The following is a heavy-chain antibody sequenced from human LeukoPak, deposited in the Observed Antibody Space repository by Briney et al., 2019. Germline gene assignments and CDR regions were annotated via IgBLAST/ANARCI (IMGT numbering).Heavy chain of an antibody. CDR2: IRSKAYGGTT. J-gene: IGHJ3*02. CDR3: TRDPYYFDSSGYYHHAFDI. Sequence: GRSLRLSCTASGFTFGDYAMSWVRQAPGKGLEWVGFIRSKAYGGTTEYAASVKGRFTISRDDSKSIAYLQMNSLKTEDTAVYYCTRDPYYFDSSGYYHHAFDIWGQGTMVAVSS. CDR1: GFTFGDYA. V-gene: IGHV3-49*04. D-gene: IGHD3-22*01.